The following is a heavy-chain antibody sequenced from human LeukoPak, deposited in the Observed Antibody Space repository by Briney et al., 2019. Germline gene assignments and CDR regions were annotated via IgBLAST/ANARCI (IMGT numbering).Heavy chain of an antibody. CDR2: INPNSGGT. D-gene: IGHD3-10*01. CDR1: GYTFTGYY. CDR3: AREEDYYGSGSYFSVY. Sequence: ASVKVSCKASGYTFTGYYMHWVRQAPGQGLEWMGWINPNSGGTNYAQKFQGRVTMTRDTSISTAYKELSRLRSDDTAVYYCAREEDYYGSGSYFSVYWGQGTLVTVSS. V-gene: IGHV1-2*02. J-gene: IGHJ4*02.